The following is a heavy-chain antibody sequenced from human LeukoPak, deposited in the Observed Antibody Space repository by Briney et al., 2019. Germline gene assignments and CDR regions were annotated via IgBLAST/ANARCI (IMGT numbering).Heavy chain of an antibody. V-gene: IGHV3-23*01. D-gene: IGHD4-17*01. Sequence: PGGSLRLSCAASGFTFSSYAMSWVRQAPGKGLEWVSAISGSGGSTYYADSVKGRFTISRDNSKNTLYLQMNSLRAEDTAVYYCAKDPRDVEARYGDYDLFDYWGQGTLVTVSS. CDR3: AKDPRDVEARYGDYDLFDY. CDR1: GFTFSSYA. CDR2: ISGSGGST. J-gene: IGHJ4*02.